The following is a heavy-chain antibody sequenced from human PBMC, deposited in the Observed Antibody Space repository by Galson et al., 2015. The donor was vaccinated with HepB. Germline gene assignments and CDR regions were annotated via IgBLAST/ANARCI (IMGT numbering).Heavy chain of an antibody. CDR2: TYYRSKWYN. J-gene: IGHJ3*02. CDR3: ARDSNGWLQLGENAFDI. CDR1: GDSVSSNSAA. D-gene: IGHD5-24*01. V-gene: IGHV6-1*01. Sequence: CAISGDSVSSNSAAWNWIRQSPSRGLEWLGRTYYRSKWYNDYAVSVKSRITINPDTSKNQFSLQLNSVTPEDTAVYYCARDSNGWLQLGENAFDIWGQGTMVTVSS.